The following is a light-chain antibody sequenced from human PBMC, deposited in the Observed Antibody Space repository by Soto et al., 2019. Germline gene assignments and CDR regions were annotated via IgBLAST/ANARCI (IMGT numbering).Light chain of an antibody. Sequence: EIGMTQSPVTLSVSPGERATLSCRASQSVSSNLAWYQQKPGQAPRLLIYGASTRATGIPARFSGSGSGTEFTLTISSLQSEDFAVYYCQQYNNWPREFTFGPGPKVDIK. CDR2: GAS. J-gene: IGKJ3*01. V-gene: IGKV3-15*01. CDR1: QSVSSN. CDR3: QQYNNWPREFT.